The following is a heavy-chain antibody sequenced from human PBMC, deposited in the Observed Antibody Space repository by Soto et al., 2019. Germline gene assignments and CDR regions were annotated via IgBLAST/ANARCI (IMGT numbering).Heavy chain of an antibody. D-gene: IGHD2-2*01. CDR1: GFTFSSYA. V-gene: IGHV3-23*01. CDR3: AKGRAEYQQQNQYYFDY. J-gene: IGHJ4*02. CDR2: ISGSGGST. Sequence: GGSLRLSCAASGFTFSSYAMNWVRQAPGKGLEWVSAISGSGGSTYHADSVKGRFTISRDNSKNTLYLQMNSLRAEDTAVYYCAKGRAEYQQQNQYYFDYWGQGTFVTASS.